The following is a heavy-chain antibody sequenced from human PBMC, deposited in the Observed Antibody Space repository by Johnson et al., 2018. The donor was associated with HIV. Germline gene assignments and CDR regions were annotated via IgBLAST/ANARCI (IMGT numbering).Heavy chain of an antibody. V-gene: IGHV3-66*01. CDR1: GFTVSRNY. J-gene: IGHJ3*01. Sequence: VQLVESGGGVVQPGRSLRLACAASGFTVSRNYMSWVRQAPGKGLEWVSVIYSGGGTYYADSVKGRFTISRDNSKNTLYLQMNSLRAEDTAAYYCASAIPGRSSLDGFDFWGQGTMVTVSS. CDR2: IYSGGGT. D-gene: IGHD2-2*01. CDR3: ASAIPGRSSLDGFDF.